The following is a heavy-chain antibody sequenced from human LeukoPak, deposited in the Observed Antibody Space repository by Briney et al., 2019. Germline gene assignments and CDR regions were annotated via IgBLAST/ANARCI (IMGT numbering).Heavy chain of an antibody. CDR2: ISRSSAYI. Sequence: GGSLRLSCAASGFTLSSYSMNWVRQAPGKGLEWVSSISRSSAYIYYADSVKGRFTISRDNSKNTVHLQMNSLRAEDTAMYYCARRAGDCSHPYDYWGQGTLVTVSS. CDR3: ARRAGDCSHPYDY. V-gene: IGHV3-21*04. CDR1: GFTLSSYS. D-gene: IGHD2-21*01. J-gene: IGHJ4*02.